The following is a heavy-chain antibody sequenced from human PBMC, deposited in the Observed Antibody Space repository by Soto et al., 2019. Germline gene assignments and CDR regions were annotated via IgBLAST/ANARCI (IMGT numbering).Heavy chain of an antibody. CDR1: GFSLSTSGMC. J-gene: IGHJ5*02. CDR3: ARHEYYYGSGSYYSWFDP. D-gene: IGHD3-10*01. V-gene: IGHV2-70*01. Sequence: SGPTLVNPTQTLTLTCTFSGFSLSTSGMCVGWIRQPPGKALEWLALIDWDDDKYYSTSLKTRLTISKDTSKNQVVLTMTNMDPVDTATYYCARHEYYYGSGSYYSWFDPWGQGTLVTVS. CDR2: IDWDDDK.